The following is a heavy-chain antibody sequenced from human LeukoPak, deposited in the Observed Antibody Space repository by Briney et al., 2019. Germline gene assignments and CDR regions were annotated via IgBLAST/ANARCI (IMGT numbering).Heavy chain of an antibody. V-gene: IGHV3-7*05. Sequence: PGGSLRLSCAASGLTFSSYWMSWARQAPGKGLEWVANIKQDGSDKHYVDSVKGRFTVSRDNARNSLFLQMNSLRAEDTAVYYCVSQTSAKAFDYWGQGTLVTVSS. D-gene: IGHD2-2*01. CDR2: IKQDGSDK. CDR1: GLTFSSYW. J-gene: IGHJ4*02. CDR3: VSQTSAKAFDY.